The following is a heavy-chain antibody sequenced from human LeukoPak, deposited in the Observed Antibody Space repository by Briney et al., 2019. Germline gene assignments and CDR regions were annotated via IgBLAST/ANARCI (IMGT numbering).Heavy chain of an antibody. CDR1: GFTFSSYA. CDR2: ISGSGGST. J-gene: IGHJ3*02. Sequence: PGGSLRLSCAASGFTFSSYAMSWVRQAPGKGLEWVSAISGSGGSTYYADSVKGRFTISRDNSKNTLYLQTNSLRAEDTAVYYCAKATMIVVAGGPAFDIWGQGTMVTVSS. CDR3: AKATMIVVAGGPAFDI. D-gene: IGHD3-22*01. V-gene: IGHV3-23*01.